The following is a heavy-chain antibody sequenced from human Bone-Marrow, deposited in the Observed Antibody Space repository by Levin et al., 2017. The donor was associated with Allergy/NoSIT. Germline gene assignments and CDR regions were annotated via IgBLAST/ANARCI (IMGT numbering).Heavy chain of an antibody. J-gene: IGHJ3*01. CDR1: GDRLFSKNVA. CDR2: TYYYASKWYN. CDR3: VRGQHSAFDV. Sequence: SQTLSLTCAISGDRLFSKNVAWNWIRQSPSRGLEWLGRTYYYASKWYNDYDLSVKSRIAVYADTSKNQFSLRLSFVAPEDTAVYYCVRGQHSAFDVWGQGTLVTVSS. V-gene: IGHV6-1*01.